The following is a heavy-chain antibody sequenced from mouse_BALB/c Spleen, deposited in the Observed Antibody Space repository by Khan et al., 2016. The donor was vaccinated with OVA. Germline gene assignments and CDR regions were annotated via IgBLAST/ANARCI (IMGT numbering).Heavy chain of an antibody. CDR2: INPHIGET. CDR3: ARTFGSDFDN. D-gene: IGHD1-1*01. V-gene: IGHV1-20*01. J-gene: IGHJ2*01. CDR1: GYSFTGYF. Sequence: VQLQQSGPELVKPGASVKISCKASGYSFTGYFMNWVMQSHGKSLEWIGRINPHIGETFYNQRFKDKATLTVDESSSTVHMELRSLTSEDAAVYYCARTFGSDFDNWGQGTTLTVSS.